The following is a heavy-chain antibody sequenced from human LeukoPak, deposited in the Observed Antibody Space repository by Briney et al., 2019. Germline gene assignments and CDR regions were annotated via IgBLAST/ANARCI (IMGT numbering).Heavy chain of an antibody. CDR3: AKDLSLQSFGESYNWFDP. CDR1: GFTFSSYA. J-gene: IGHJ5*02. D-gene: IGHD3-10*01. V-gene: IGHV3-23*01. CDR2: ISGSGGST. Sequence: PGGSLRLSCAASGFTFSSYAMSWVRQAPGKGLEWVSAISGSGGSTYYADPVKGRFTISRDNSKNTLYLQMNSLRAEDTAVYYCAKDLSLQSFGESYNWFDPWGQGTLVTVSS.